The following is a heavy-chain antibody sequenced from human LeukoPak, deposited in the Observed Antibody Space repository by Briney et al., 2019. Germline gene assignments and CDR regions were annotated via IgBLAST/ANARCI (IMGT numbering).Heavy chain of an antibody. D-gene: IGHD5-18*01. V-gene: IGHV4-34*01. CDR1: GGSFSGYY. CDR2: INHSGST. Sequence: SETLSLTCAVYGGSFSGYYWSWIRQPPGKGPEWIGEINHSGSTNYNPSLKSRVTISVDTSKNQFSLKLSSVTAADTAVYYCARGGGYSYGYSGPNTHNWFDPWGQGTLVTVSS. CDR3: ARGGGYSYGYSGPNTHNWFDP. J-gene: IGHJ5*02.